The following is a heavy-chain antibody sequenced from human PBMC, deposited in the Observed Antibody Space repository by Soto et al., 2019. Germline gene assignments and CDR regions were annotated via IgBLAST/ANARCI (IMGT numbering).Heavy chain of an antibody. J-gene: IGHJ4*02. Sequence: EVQLVESGGGLVKPGGSLGISCAASGFTFSSYSMNWVRQAPGKGLEWVSSISSSSSYIYYADSVKGRFTISRDNAKNSLYLQMNSLRAEDTAVYYCARNTGGHPGDYWGQGTLVTVSS. CDR1: GFTFSSYS. D-gene: IGHD4-17*01. CDR3: ARNTGGHPGDY. V-gene: IGHV3-21*01. CDR2: ISSSSSYI.